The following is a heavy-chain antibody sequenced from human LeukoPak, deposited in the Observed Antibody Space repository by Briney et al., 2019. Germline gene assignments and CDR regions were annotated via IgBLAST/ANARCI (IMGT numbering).Heavy chain of an antibody. J-gene: IGHJ4*02. CDR1: GYSFTTYW. D-gene: IGHD1-26*01. CDR3: ARKAAKGSYSFFMDY. CDR2: IYPGDSDT. V-gene: IGHV5-51*01. Sequence: GESLKISCKGSGYSFTTYWIAWVRQMPGKGLEWMAIIYPGDSDTRYSPSFQGQVTISADKSINTAYLQWSSLKASDTAMYYCARKAAKGSYSFFMDYWGQGTLVTISS.